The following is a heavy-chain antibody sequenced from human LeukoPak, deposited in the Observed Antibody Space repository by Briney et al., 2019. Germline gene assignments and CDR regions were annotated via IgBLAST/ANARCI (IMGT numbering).Heavy chain of an antibody. V-gene: IGHV3-30*09. CDR1: GFTLTNYW. J-gene: IGHJ4*02. CDR2: VSYDGGSE. CDR3: ASNFYDVGGYYYRTPVQY. Sequence: GGSLRLSCAASGFTLTNYWMSWVRQAPGKGLEWVAAVSYDGGSEYYADSVKGRFAVSRDNSKNTLYLQMRSLRPEDTAVYYCASNFYDVGGYYYRTPVQYWGQGTPVTVSS. D-gene: IGHD3-22*01.